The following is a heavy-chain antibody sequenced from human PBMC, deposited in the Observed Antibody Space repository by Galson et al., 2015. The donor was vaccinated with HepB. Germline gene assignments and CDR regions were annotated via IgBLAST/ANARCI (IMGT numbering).Heavy chain of an antibody. J-gene: IGHJ5*02. Sequence: SVKVSCKASGGTFSSYAISWVRQAPGQGLEWMGRIIPILGIANYAQKFQGRVTITADKSTSTAYMELSSLRSEDTAVYYCARDGCSSTSCYNPNWFDPWGQGTLVTVSS. V-gene: IGHV1-69*04. CDR1: GGTFSSYA. CDR3: ARDGCSSTSCYNPNWFDP. D-gene: IGHD2-2*02. CDR2: IIPILGIA.